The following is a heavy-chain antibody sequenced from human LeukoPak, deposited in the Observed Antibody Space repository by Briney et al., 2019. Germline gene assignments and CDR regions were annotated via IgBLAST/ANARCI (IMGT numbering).Heavy chain of an antibody. J-gene: IGHJ3*02. Sequence: GTSLRLSCAASGFTFSSYPMHWVRQPPGKGLEWVAVSSFEGRNINYADSVKGRFIVSRDNSKNTVYLQMNSLRAEDTAVYYCARDLDDAFDIWGQGTMVTVSS. CDR3: ARDLDDAFDI. V-gene: IGHV3-30*04. CDR2: SSFEGRNI. CDR1: GFTFSSYP.